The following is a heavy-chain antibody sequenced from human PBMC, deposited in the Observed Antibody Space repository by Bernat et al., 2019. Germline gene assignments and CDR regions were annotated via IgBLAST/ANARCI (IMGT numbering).Heavy chain of an antibody. Sequence: QVQLVESGGGLVKPGGSLRLSCAASGFTFSDYYMSWIRQAPGKGLEWVAYISSSSSETNYADSVKGRFTISRDNAKNSLYLQMNSLRAEDTAVYYCARARGYCSGGSCYYDFDYWGQGTLVTVSS. D-gene: IGHD2-15*01. V-gene: IGHV3-11*05. CDR2: ISSSSSET. J-gene: IGHJ4*02. CDR1: GFTFSDYY. CDR3: ARARGYCSGGSCYYDFDY.